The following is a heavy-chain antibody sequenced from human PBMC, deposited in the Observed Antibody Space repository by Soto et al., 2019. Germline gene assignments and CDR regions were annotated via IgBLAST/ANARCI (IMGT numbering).Heavy chain of an antibody. J-gene: IGHJ5*02. CDR1: GYTFTSYA. CDR3: ARDLDCSGGSCYSKGWFDP. Sequence: GASVKVSCKASGYTFTSYAMHWVRQAPGQRLEWMGWINAGNGNTKYSQKFQGRVTITRDTSASTAYMELSSLRSEDTAVYYCARDLDCSGGSCYSKGWFDPWGQGTLVTVSS. V-gene: IGHV1-3*01. CDR2: INAGNGNT. D-gene: IGHD2-15*01.